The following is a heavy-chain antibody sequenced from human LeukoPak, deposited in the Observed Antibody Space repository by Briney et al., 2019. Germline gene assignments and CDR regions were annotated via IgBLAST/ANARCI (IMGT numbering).Heavy chain of an antibody. D-gene: IGHD6-13*01. CDR1: GYTFTGYY. CDR2: INPNSGGT. J-gene: IGHJ4*02. CDR3: AAKAAAGTATFEY. V-gene: IGHV1-2*02. Sequence: ASVKVSCKASGYTFTGYYMHWVRQAPGQGLEWMGWINPNSGGTNYAQKFQGRVTMTRDTSISTAYMELSRLRSDDTAVYYCAAKAAAGTATFEYWGQGTLVTVSS.